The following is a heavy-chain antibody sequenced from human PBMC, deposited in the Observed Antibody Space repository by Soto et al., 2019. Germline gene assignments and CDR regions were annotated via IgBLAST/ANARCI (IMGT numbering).Heavy chain of an antibody. V-gene: IGHV4-4*02. Sequence: SETLSLTCTISGASISSSHYWTWVRQTPGKGLEWIGEIYHTGNTNYNPSLKSRVTLSLDKSKNQFSLRLDSVTTADTAVFFCARYPMDDYFRGMDVWGQGTTVTVSS. CDR3: ARYPMDDYFRGMDV. J-gene: IGHJ6*02. CDR2: IYHTGNT. CDR1: GASISSSHY.